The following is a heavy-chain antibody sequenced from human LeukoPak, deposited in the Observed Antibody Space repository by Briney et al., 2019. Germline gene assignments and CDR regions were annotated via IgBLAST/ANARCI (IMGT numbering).Heavy chain of an antibody. J-gene: IGHJ4*02. CDR1: GYSFTSYW. CDR2: IYPGDSDT. D-gene: IGHD1-26*01. V-gene: IGHV5-51*01. Sequence: PGESLKISCKGSGYSFTSYWIAWVRQMPGKGLEWMGIIYPGDSDTRYNPSFQGQVTTSADKSISTAYPQWSSLKASDTAMYYCARHTSGSYHAPLDYWGQGTLVTVSS. CDR3: ARHTSGSYHAPLDY.